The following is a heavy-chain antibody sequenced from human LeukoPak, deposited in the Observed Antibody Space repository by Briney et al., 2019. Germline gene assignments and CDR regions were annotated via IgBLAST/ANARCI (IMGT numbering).Heavy chain of an antibody. CDR3: ARDVSSFTRAFDI. Sequence: GGSLRLSCAASGFTLTTYEMTWVRQAPGRGLEWVSFISSSGGHAFYADSVKGRFTISRDTAKNSLYLQMNNLRGEDTALYYCARDVSSFTRAFDIWGQGTMVTVSP. CDR1: GFTLTTYE. V-gene: IGHV3-48*03. J-gene: IGHJ3*02. CDR2: ISSSGGHA. D-gene: IGHD5/OR15-5a*01.